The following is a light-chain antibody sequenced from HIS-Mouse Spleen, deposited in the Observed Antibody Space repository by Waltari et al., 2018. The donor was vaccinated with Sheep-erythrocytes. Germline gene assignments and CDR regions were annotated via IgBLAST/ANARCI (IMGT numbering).Light chain of an antibody. J-gene: IGKJ5*01. Sequence: DIQITLSPPSVSASVGDRVTITCRASQGIRSWLAWYQQKPGKAPKLLIYAASSLQSGVPSRFSGSGSGTEFTLTISSLQPEDFATYYCQQANSFPITFGQGTRLEIK. CDR1: QGIRSW. CDR2: AAS. V-gene: IGKV1-12*01. CDR3: QQANSFPIT.